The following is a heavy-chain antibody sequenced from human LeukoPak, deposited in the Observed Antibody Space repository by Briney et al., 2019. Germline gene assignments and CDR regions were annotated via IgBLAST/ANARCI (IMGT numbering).Heavy chain of an antibody. CDR3: AREDDILTGYFDY. J-gene: IGHJ4*02. Sequence: SETLSLTCTVSGGSISSYYWSWIRQPPGKGLEWIGYIYYSGSTNYNPSLKSRVTISVDTSKNQFSLKLSSVTAADTAVYYCAREDDILTGYFDYWGQGTLVTVSS. CDR2: IYYSGST. CDR1: GGSISSYY. D-gene: IGHD3-9*01. V-gene: IGHV4-59*01.